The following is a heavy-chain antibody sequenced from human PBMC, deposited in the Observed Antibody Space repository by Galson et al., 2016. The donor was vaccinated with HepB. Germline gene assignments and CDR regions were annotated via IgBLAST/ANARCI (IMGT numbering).Heavy chain of an antibody. D-gene: IGHD4-17*01. CDR3: ARSNDYGDYYFDY. CDR1: GFTFSSYS. Sequence: SLRLSCAASGFTFSSYSMNWVRQAPGKGLEWVSSISSSSSYIYYADSVKGRFTISRDNAKNSLYLQMTRLRAEDTAVYYCARSNDYGDYYFDYWGQGTLVTVSS. J-gene: IGHJ4*02. V-gene: IGHV3-21*01. CDR2: ISSSSSYI.